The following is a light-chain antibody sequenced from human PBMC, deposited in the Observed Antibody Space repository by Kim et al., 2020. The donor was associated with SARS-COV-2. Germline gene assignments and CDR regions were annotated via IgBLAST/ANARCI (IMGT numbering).Light chain of an antibody. CDR1: QSISTW. J-gene: IGKJ1*01. Sequence: DIQMTQSPSTLSASVGDRVTITCRASQSISTWLAWYQQKPGKAPTLLIYRTSTLESGVPSTFSGSGSGTEFTLTISSLQPEDFATYYCQQYNSFPATFGQGTKVDLK. V-gene: IGKV1-5*03. CDR2: RTS. CDR3: QQYNSFPAT.